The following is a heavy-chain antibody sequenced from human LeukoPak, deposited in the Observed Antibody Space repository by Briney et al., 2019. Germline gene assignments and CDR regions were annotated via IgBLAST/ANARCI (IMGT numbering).Heavy chain of an antibody. CDR3: AKFGGNYYDSSGYLRLDY. V-gene: IGHV3-23*01. Sequence: PGGSLRLSCAASGFTFSSYAMSWVRQTPGKGLEWVSVISGTGGSTYYADSVKGRFTISRDNSKNTLYLQMNSLRAEDTAVYYCAKFGGNYYDSSGYLRLDYWGQGTLVTVSS. CDR2: ISGTGGST. CDR1: GFTFSSYA. D-gene: IGHD3-22*01. J-gene: IGHJ4*02.